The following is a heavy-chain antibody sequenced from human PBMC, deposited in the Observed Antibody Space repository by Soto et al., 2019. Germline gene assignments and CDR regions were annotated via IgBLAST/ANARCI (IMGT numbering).Heavy chain of an antibody. CDR2: LSRSGGAT. CDR1: GFNTRFYS. J-gene: IGHJ5*02. V-gene: IGHV3-23*01. Sequence: GGSLRLSCTASGFNTRFYSMSWVRQTPGKGLEWVAALSRSGGATYYADSVRGRSTISRDASKDTLFLQMSNLRAEDTALYYCSKGEMSTIRNSFDPWGQGTLVTVSS. CDR3: SKGEMSTIRNSFDP. D-gene: IGHD1-7*01.